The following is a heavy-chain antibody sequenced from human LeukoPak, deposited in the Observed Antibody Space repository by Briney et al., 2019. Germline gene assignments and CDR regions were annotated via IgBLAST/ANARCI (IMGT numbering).Heavy chain of an antibody. CDR3: ARLSRRSGSNKVADAFDI. CDR2: IYYSGST. V-gene: IGHV4-59*08. Sequence: NSSETLSLTCTVSGGSISSYYWSWILQPPGKGLEWIGYIYYSGSTNYNPSLKSRVTISVDTSKNHFSLKLSSVTAADTAVYYCARLSRRSGSNKVADAFDIWGQGTMVTVSS. D-gene: IGHD3-10*01. J-gene: IGHJ3*02. CDR1: GGSISSYY.